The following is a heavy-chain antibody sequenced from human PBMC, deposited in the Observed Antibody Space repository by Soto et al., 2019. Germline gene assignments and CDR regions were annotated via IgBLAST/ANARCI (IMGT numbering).Heavy chain of an antibody. V-gene: IGHV3-23*01. CDR2: ISGSGGTT. CDR3: ATISERVIAAALDS. Sequence: EVQLLESGGGLVRPGGSLRLSCVASTFTFTDYAMSWVRQAPGEGLEWVSGISGSGGTTYYAEYVKGRFSISRDNSKNTLYLHLNNLRVEDTAIYYCATISERVIAAALDSWGQGTLVTVSS. J-gene: IGHJ4*02. D-gene: IGHD6-13*01. CDR1: TFTFTDYA.